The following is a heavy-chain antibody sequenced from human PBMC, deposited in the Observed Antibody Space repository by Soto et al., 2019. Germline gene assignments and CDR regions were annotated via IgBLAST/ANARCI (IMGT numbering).Heavy chain of an antibody. J-gene: IGHJ6*02. V-gene: IGHV1-46*01. CDR1: GYTFTSYY. CDR3: ARERVIVATILYSYGMDV. D-gene: IGHD5-12*01. Sequence: QVQLVQSGAEVKKPGASVKVSCKASGYTFTSYYMHWVRQAPGQGLEWMGIINPSGGSTSYAQKFQGRVTMTRDTSTSTVYMELSSLRAEDTAVYYCARERVIVATILYSYGMDVWGQGTTVTVSS. CDR2: INPSGGST.